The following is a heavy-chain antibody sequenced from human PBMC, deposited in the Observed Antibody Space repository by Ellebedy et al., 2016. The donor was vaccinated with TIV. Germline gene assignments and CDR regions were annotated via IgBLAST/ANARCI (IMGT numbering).Heavy chain of an antibody. D-gene: IGHD6-19*01. CDR3: ARRAVPGSFDY. J-gene: IGHJ4*02. CDR2: IDPNSGGT. V-gene: IGHV1-2*02. CDR1: GYTFTSYH. Sequence: ASVKVSCKASGYTFTSYHIHWVRQAPGQGLEWMGWIDPNSGGTNYAQKFQGRVTMTRDTSISTAYMELTRLRSDDTAVYYCARRAVPGSFDYWGQGTLVTVSS.